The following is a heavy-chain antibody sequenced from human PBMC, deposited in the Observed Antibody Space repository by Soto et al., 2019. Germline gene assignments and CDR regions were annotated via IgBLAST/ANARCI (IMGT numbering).Heavy chain of an antibody. J-gene: IGHJ4*02. D-gene: IGHD5-12*01. CDR2: IIPIFGTA. CDR1: GSTFSSYA. CDR3: ASSIEMATTLAYFDY. V-gene: IGHV1-69*13. Sequence: ASVKVSCKASGSTFSSYAISWVRQAPGQGLEWMGGIIPIFGTANYAQKFQGRVTITADESTSTAYMELSSLRSEDTAVYYCASSIEMATTLAYFDYWGQGTLVTVSS.